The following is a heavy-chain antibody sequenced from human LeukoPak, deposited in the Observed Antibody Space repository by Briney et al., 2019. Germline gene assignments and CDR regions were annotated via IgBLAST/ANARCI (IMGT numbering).Heavy chain of an antibody. CDR2: INHSGST. J-gene: IGHJ4*02. Sequence: SETLSLTCAVYGGSFSGYYWSWIRQPPGKGLEWIGEINHSGSTNYNPSLKSRVTISVDTSKNQFSLKLSSVTAADTAVYYCARGRGWYLDYWGQGTLVTVSS. CDR3: ARGRGWYLDY. CDR1: GGSFSGYY. D-gene: IGHD6-19*01. V-gene: IGHV4-34*01.